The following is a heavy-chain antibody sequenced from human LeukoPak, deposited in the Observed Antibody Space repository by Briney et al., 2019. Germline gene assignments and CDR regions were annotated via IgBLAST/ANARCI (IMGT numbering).Heavy chain of an antibody. CDR1: GFTFSSYA. D-gene: IGHD5-24*01. V-gene: IGHV3-30-3*01. J-gene: IGHJ3*02. CDR2: ISYDGSNK. CDR3: AKDERWLQFGYAFDI. Sequence: GGSLRLSCAASGFTFSSYAMHWVRQAPGKGLEWVAVISYDGSNKYYADSVKGRFTISRDNAKNSLYLQMNSLRAEDTALYYCAKDERWLQFGYAFDIWGQGTMVTVSS.